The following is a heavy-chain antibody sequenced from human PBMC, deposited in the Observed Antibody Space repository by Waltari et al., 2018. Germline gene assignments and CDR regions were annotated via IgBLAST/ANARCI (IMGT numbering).Heavy chain of an antibody. V-gene: IGHV3-23*01. Sequence: EVQLLESGGGLVQPGGSLRLSCAASGFTFSSYALSWVRQAPGKGLEWVSAISGSGGSTYYADSVKGRFTISRDNSKNTLYLQMNSLRAEDTAVYYCAKGDGSGWYYVEWFDPWGQGTLVTVSS. CDR2: ISGSGGST. D-gene: IGHD6-19*01. J-gene: IGHJ5*02. CDR1: GFTFSSYA. CDR3: AKGDGSGWYYVEWFDP.